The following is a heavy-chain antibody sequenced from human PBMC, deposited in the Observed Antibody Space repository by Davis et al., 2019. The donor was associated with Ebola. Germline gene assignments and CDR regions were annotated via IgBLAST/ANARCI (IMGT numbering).Heavy chain of an antibody. Sequence: GESLKISCAASGFTFSSYSMNWVRQAPGKGLEWVSRINSDGTSSNYTDVVRGRFTVSRDNAKNTLYLQMNSLRVEDTAMYYCARDRNPYGLDVWGQGTTVTVS. V-gene: IGHV3-74*01. CDR3: ARDRNPYGLDV. D-gene: IGHD1-14*01. J-gene: IGHJ6*02. CDR1: GFTFSSYS. CDR2: INSDGTSS.